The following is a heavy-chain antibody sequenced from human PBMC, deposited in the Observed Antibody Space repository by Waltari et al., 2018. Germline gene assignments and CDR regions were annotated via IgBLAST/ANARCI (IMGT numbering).Heavy chain of an antibody. CDR2: IIPIFGTA. Sequence: QVQLVQSGAEVKKPGSSVKVSCKASGGTFSSYAISWVRQAPGQGLEWMGGIIPIFGTANYAQKFQGRVTITADESTSTAYMELSSLRSEDTAVYYCARAYSSGWSEGYYFDYWGQGTLVTVSS. CDR1: GGTFSSYA. CDR3: ARAYSSGWSEGYYFDY. J-gene: IGHJ4*02. D-gene: IGHD6-19*01. V-gene: IGHV1-69*13.